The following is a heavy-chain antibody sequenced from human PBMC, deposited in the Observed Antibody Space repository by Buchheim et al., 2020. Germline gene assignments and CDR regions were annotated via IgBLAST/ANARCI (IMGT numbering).Heavy chain of an antibody. D-gene: IGHD1-26*01. CDR1: GFTLSDHY. V-gene: IGHV3-72*01. J-gene: IGHJ5*01. Sequence: EVQLVESGGGLVQPGGSLRLSCAVSGFTLSDHYIDWFRQAPGKGLEWFGRTRTKAQSYITEYAASVKGRFTTPRDNSRNSVFLQMNNLEIEDTAVYYCVRWFSGSPDSWGQGTL. CDR3: VRWFSGSPDS. CDR2: TRTKAQSYIT.